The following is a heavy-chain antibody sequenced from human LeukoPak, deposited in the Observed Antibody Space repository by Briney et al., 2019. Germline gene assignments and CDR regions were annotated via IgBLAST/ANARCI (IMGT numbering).Heavy chain of an antibody. J-gene: IGHJ4*02. CDR3: ARASTGSDFWSGYYHFDY. V-gene: IGHV4-30-4*01. Sequence: SETLSLTSTVTGGSISSGDYYWSWIRQPPGKGLGWIGYIYYSGSTYYNPSLKSRVTISVDTSKNQFSLKLSSVTAADTAVYYCARASTGSDFWSGYYHFDYWGQGTLVTVSS. CDR1: GGSISSGDYY. CDR2: IYYSGST. D-gene: IGHD3-3*01.